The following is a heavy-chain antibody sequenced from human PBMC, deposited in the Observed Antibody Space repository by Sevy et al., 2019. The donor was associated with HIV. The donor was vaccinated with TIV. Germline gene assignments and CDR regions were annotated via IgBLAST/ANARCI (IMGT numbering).Heavy chain of an antibody. CDR3: AREPYFFDKSDYYWDY. Sequence: SETLSLTCAVSGVSVSSDTYYWSWIRQPPGKGLEWIGYVYHTGSTNYSPSFKSRVTISVDTSKNQFSLRLFSVAAADTAVYYCAREPYFFDKSDYYWDYWGQGALVTVSP. CDR1: GVSVSSDTYY. CDR2: VYHTGST. V-gene: IGHV4-61*01. J-gene: IGHJ4*02. D-gene: IGHD3-22*01.